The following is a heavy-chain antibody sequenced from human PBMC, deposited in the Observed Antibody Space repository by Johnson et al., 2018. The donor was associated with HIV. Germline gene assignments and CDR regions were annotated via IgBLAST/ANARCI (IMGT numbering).Heavy chain of an antibody. V-gene: IGHV3-30*04. CDR1: GFTFSSYA. CDR2: ISYDGSNK. D-gene: IGHD6-6*01. CDR3: ARASVSSTRYSSSSDDAFDI. Sequence: QVQLVESGGGVVQPGRSLRLSCAASGFTFSSYAMHWVRQAPGKGLEWVAVISYDGSNKYYADSVKGRFTISRDNSKNTLYLQMNSLRAEDTAVYYCARASVSSTRYSSSSDDAFDIWGQGTMVTVSS. J-gene: IGHJ3*02.